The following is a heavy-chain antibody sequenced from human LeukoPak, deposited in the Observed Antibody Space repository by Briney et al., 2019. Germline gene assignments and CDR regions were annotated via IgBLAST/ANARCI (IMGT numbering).Heavy chain of an antibody. CDR3: ARGSTTVTTYPPYRWFDP. Sequence: SETLSLTCAVSGGSISSGGYSWSWIRQPPGKGLEWIGYIYHSGSTYYNPSLKSRVTISVDRSKNQFSLKLSSVTAADTAVYYCARGSTTVTTYPPYRWFDPWGQGTLVTVSS. D-gene: IGHD4-17*01. V-gene: IGHV4-30-2*01. J-gene: IGHJ5*02. CDR1: GGSISSGGYS. CDR2: IYHSGST.